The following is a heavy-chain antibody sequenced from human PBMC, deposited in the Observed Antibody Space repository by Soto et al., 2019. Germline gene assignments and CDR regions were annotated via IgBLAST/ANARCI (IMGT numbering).Heavy chain of an antibody. J-gene: IGHJ4*02. D-gene: IGHD3-10*01. CDR1: GFTFSSYA. CDR2: ISYDGSNK. CDR3: AKDSMVRGVIIPDY. Sequence: QVQLVESGGGVVQPGRSLRLSCAASGFTFSSYAMHWVRQAPGKGLEWVAVISYDGSNKYYADSVKGRFTISRDNSKNTLYLQMNSLRAEDTAVYYCAKDSMVRGVIIPDYWGQGTLVTVSS. V-gene: IGHV3-30-3*01.